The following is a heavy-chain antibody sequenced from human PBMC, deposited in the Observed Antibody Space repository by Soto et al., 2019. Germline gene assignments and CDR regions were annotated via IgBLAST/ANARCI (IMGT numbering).Heavy chain of an antibody. D-gene: IGHD2-2*01. Sequence: QVQLQQWGAGLLKPSETLSLTCAVYGGSFSGYYRSWIRQPPGKGLEWIGEINHSGSTNYNPSLKSRVTISVDTSKNQFSLKLSSVTAADTAVYYCARVVIDQLLESYYFDYWGQGTLVTVSS. CDR1: GGSFSGYY. V-gene: IGHV4-34*01. CDR2: INHSGST. CDR3: ARVVIDQLLESYYFDY. J-gene: IGHJ4*02.